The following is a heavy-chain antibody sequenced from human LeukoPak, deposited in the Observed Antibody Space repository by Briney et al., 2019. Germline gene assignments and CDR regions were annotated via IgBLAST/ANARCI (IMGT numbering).Heavy chain of an antibody. CDR1: GFTFTTYS. CDR2: LSSSGSHV. Sequence: PGGSLRLSCAASGFTFTTYSMNWVRQAPGKGLEWVSFLSSSGSHVYYADSVKGRFTISRDNAKNSLYLQMNGLRAEDTAVYYCARDAGNSSGWNDFDYWGQGTLVTVSS. CDR3: ARDAGNSSGWNDFDY. J-gene: IGHJ4*02. D-gene: IGHD6-19*01. V-gene: IGHV3-21*01.